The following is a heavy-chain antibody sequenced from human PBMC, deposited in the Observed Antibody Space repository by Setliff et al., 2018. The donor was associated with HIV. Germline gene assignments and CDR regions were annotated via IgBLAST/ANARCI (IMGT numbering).Heavy chain of an antibody. CDR1: GFTFSDHY. CDR3: VRVISGGAFDI. V-gene: IGHV3-72*01. CDR2: SRTKTYSYTT. D-gene: IGHD2-21*01. Sequence: GGSLRLSCAASGFTFSDHYMDWVRQAPGKGPEWVGRSRTKTYSYTTDYAASVKGRFTISRDDSQNSLYLQMNSLKTEDTAVYYCVRVISGGAFDIRGRGTKVTVSS. J-gene: IGHJ3*02.